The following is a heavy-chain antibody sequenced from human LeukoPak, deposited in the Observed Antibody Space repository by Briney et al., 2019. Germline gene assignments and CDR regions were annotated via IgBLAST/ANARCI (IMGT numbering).Heavy chain of an antibody. D-gene: IGHD3-22*01. Sequence: SVKVSCKASGGTFSSYTISWVRQAPGQGLEWVGRIIPILGIANYAQKFQGRVTITADKSTSTAYMELSSLRSEDTAVYYCARVPSNYYDSSGYYGGFDPWGQGTLVTVSS. V-gene: IGHV1-69*02. J-gene: IGHJ5*02. CDR2: IIPILGIA. CDR1: GGTFSSYT. CDR3: ARVPSNYYDSSGYYGGFDP.